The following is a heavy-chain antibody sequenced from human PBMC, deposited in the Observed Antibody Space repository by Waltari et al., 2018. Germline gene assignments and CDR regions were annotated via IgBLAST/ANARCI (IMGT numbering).Heavy chain of an antibody. V-gene: IGHV3-30*04. CDR3: ARDYCDSANCHGMDV. J-gene: IGHJ6*02. CDR2: ISYKGRHI. D-gene: IGHD3-22*01. Sequence: VRHCPGQGPGRVEVISYKGRHICYADSVKCRFTISRDTSKKTLYMQIISLTVEDAAVYYCARDYCDSANCHGMDVWGQGTTVTV.